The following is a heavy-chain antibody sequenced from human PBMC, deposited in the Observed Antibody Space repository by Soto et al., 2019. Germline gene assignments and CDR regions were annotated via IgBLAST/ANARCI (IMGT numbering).Heavy chain of an antibody. D-gene: IGHD3-10*01. V-gene: IGHV3-53*04. CDR2: IYSDGTT. Sequence: GGSLRLSCAASGFTVNSNYMSWVRQAPGKGLEWVSIIYSDGTTYYADSVKGRFTISRHNSKDTLYLQMNSLKTEDTAVYYCTRAAWGLWFGYMDVWGKGTTVTVSS. CDR1: GFTVNSNY. CDR3: TRAAWGLWFGYMDV. J-gene: IGHJ6*03.